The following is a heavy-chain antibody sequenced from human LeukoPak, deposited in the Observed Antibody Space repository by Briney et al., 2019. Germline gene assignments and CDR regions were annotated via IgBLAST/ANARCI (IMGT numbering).Heavy chain of an antibody. J-gene: IGHJ6*02. CDR3: ASSAGIAAAGAGDYYYYYGMDV. V-gene: IGHV4-61*08. Sequence: PSETLSLTCTVSGGSISSGGYSWSWIRQPPGKGLEWIGYIYYSGSTNYNPSLKSRVTISVDTSKNQFSLKLSSVTAADTAVYYCASSAGIAAAGAGDYYYYYGMDVWGQGTTVTVSS. CDR2: IYYSGST. CDR1: GGSISSGGYS. D-gene: IGHD6-13*01.